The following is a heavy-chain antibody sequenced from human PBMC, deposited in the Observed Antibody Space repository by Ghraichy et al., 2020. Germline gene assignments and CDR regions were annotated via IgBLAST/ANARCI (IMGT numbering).Heavy chain of an antibody. Sequence: SETLSLTCTVSGGSISSGGYYWSWIRQHPGKGLEWIGYIYYSGSTYYNPSLKSRVTISVDTSKNQFSLKLSSVTAADTAVYYCARGYYDSSGYQNYYYGMDVWGQGTTVTVSS. CDR1: GGSISSGGYY. J-gene: IGHJ6*02. CDR2: IYYSGST. CDR3: ARGYYDSSGYQNYYYGMDV. V-gene: IGHV4-31*03. D-gene: IGHD3-22*01.